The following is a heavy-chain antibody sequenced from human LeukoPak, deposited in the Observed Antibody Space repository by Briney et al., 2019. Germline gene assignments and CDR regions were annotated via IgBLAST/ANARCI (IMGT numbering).Heavy chain of an antibody. CDR2: INHSGNT. CDR1: GGSFSGYY. Sequence: SETLSLTCAVYGGSFSGYYWSWIRQPPGKGLEWIGEINHSGNTNYNPSLKSRVTISVDTSKNQFSLKLSSVTAADTAVYYCARHFKQRYYYYMDVWGKGTTVTVSS. CDR3: ARHFKQRYYYYMDV. D-gene: IGHD1/OR15-1a*01. V-gene: IGHV4-34*01. J-gene: IGHJ6*03.